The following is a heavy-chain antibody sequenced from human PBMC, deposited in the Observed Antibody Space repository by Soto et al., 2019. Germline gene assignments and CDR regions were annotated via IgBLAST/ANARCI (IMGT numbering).Heavy chain of an antibody. CDR3: ARALWSPIYYFDY. CDR1: GFTFSDYY. V-gene: IGHV3-11*05. D-gene: IGHD2-8*02. J-gene: IGHJ4*02. CDR2: ISSSSSYT. Sequence: PGGSLRLSCAASGFTFSDYYMSWIRQAPGKGLEWVSYISSSSSYTNYADSVKGRFTISRDNAKNSLYLQMNSLRAEDTAVYYCARALWSPIYYFDYWGQGTLVTVSS.